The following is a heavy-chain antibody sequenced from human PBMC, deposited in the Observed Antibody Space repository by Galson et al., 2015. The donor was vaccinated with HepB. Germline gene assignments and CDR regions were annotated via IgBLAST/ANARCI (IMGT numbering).Heavy chain of an antibody. Sequence: ETLSLTCTVSGGSISSSSYYWGWIRQPPGKGLEWIGSIYYSGSTYYNPSLKSRVTISVDTSKNQFSLKLSSVTAADTAVYYCARDRRGLRYSSSWEPEYYFDYWGQGTLVTVSS. CDR3: ARDRRGLRYSSSWEPEYYFDY. J-gene: IGHJ4*02. CDR1: GGSISSSSYY. V-gene: IGHV4-39*02. CDR2: IYYSGST. D-gene: IGHD6-13*01.